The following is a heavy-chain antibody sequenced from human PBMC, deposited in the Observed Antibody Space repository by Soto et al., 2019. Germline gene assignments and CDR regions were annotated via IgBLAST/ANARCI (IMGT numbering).Heavy chain of an antibody. CDR2: ISPASTYI. CDR3: AADTGDIEVVPATT. J-gene: IGHJ4*02. CDR1: GLNFEKCS. V-gene: IGHV3-21*04. Sequence: GGSLRLSCAASGLNFEKCSMNWVRQPPGKGPEWLASISPASTYIRYADSVKGRFTVSRDNARNSLSLQMMSLRADDTAMYYCAADTGDIEVVPATTWGQGTLVTVSS. D-gene: IGHD2-15*01.